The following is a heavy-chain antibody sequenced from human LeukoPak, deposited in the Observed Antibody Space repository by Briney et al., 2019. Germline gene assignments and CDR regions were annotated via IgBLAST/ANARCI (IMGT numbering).Heavy chain of an antibody. D-gene: IGHD3-22*01. CDR1: GGSISSYY. CDR2: IYYSGST. Sequence: SETLSLTCTVSGGSISSYYWSWIRRPPGKGLEWIGYIYYSGSTNYNPSLKSRVTISVDTSKNQFSLKPNSVTAADTAVYYCARRNYYDSTGYFVYWGQGTLVSVSS. CDR3: ARRNYYDSTGYFVY. J-gene: IGHJ4*02. V-gene: IGHV4-59*12.